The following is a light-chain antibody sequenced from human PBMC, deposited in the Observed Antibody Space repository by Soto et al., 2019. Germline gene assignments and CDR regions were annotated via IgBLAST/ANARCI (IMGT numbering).Light chain of an antibody. CDR3: QQYNSYSLT. J-gene: IGKJ4*01. CDR2: DAS. V-gene: IGKV1-5*01. CDR1: QSISSW. Sequence: DIQMTQSPSTLSASVGDKVTITCRASQSISSWLAWYQQKPGKAPKLLIYDASSLESGVPSRFSGSGSGTEITLNISSLQPDDFATYYCQQYNSYSLTIGGGTKVEIK.